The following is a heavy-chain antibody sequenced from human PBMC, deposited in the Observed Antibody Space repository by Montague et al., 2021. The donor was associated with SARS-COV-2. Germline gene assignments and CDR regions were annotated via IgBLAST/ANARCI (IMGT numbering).Heavy chain of an antibody. CDR3: LGELSLSLDY. Sequence: SLRLSCAASGFTFSSYAMHWVRQAPGKGLEWVAVISYDGSNKYYADSVKGRFTISRDNSRNTLHLQMNSLRAEDTAVYYCLGELSLSLDYWGQGTLVTVSS. J-gene: IGHJ4*02. V-gene: IGHV3-30-3*01. CDR1: GFTFSSYA. CDR2: ISYDGSNK. D-gene: IGHD3-16*02.